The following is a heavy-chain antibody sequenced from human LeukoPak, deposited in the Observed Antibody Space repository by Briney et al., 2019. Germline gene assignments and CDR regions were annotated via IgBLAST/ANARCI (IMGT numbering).Heavy chain of an antibody. CDR1: GFTFSSYA. Sequence: GGSLRLSCAASGFTFSSYAMHWVRQASGKGLEWVAVISYDGSNKYYADSVKGRFTISRDNSKNTLYLQMNSLRAEDTAVYYCASAIVPAARGDYYYGMDVWGQGTTVTVSS. CDR3: ASAIVPAARGDYYYGMDV. J-gene: IGHJ6*02. CDR2: ISYDGSNK. V-gene: IGHV3-30*04. D-gene: IGHD2-2*01.